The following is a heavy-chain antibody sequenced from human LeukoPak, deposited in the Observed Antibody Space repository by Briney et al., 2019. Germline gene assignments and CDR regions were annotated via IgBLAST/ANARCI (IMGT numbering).Heavy chain of an antibody. CDR2: MNPNSGNT. CDR3: ARADSGSYWGAFDI. D-gene: IGHD1-26*01. Sequence: ASVKVSCKASGYTFTSYDINWVRQATGQGLEWMGWMNPNSGNTGYAQKFQGRVTMTRNTSISTAYMELSSLRSEDTAVYYCARADSGSYWGAFDIWGQGTMVTVSS. J-gene: IGHJ3*02. CDR1: GYTFTSYD. V-gene: IGHV1-8*01.